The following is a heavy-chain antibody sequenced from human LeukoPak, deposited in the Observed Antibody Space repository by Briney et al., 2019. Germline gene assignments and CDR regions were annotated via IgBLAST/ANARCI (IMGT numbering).Heavy chain of an antibody. CDR2: INHSGST. V-gene: IGHV4-34*01. CDR3: AKVPRRDYMEV. CDR1: GGSFSGYY. J-gene: IGHJ6*03. Sequence: PSETLSLTWAVYGGSFSGYYWSWIRQPPGKGLEWIGEINHSGSTNYNPSLKSRVTISVDTSKNQFSLKLSSVTAADTAVYFCAKVPRRDYMEVWGNGTTVTVSS.